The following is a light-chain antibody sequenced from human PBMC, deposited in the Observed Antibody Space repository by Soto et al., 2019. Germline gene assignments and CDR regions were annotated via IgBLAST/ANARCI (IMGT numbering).Light chain of an antibody. CDR1: QGISSY. CDR2: AAS. V-gene: IGKV1-9*01. Sequence: DIQMTQSPSSLSASVGDRVTITCRASQGISSYLAWYQQKPGKAPKVLIYAASTLQSGVPSRFSGSGSGTDFTLTISSLQPEDSATYYCQQLNSYPRTFGGGTKVDIK. J-gene: IGKJ4*01. CDR3: QQLNSYPRT.